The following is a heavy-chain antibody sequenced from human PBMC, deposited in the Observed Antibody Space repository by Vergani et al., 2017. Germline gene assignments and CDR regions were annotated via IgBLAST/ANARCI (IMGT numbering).Heavy chain of an antibody. V-gene: IGHV4-59*01. Sequence: QVQLQESGPGLVKPSETLSLTCTVSGGSISSYYWSWIRQPPGKGLEWIGYIYYSGSTNYNPSLKSRVTISVDTSKNQFSLKLSSVTAADTAVYYCARGHYSGYDWVGVFDYGGQGTLVTVSS. J-gene: IGHJ4*02. CDR3: ARGHYSGYDWVGVFDY. CDR2: IYYSGST. D-gene: IGHD5-12*01. CDR1: GGSISSYY.